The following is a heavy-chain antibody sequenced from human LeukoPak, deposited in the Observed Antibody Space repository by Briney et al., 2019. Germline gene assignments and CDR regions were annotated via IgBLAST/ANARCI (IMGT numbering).Heavy chain of an antibody. J-gene: IGHJ4*02. Sequence: PGGSLRLSCAASGFTFSSYVMHWVRQAPGKGLEWVSAISGSGGSTYYADSVKGRFTISRDNSKNTLYLQMNSLRAEDTAVYYCAKDMGIVGDFWSGYLPLFDYWGQGTLVTVSS. V-gene: IGHV3-23*01. D-gene: IGHD3-3*01. CDR2: ISGSGGST. CDR1: GFTFSSYV. CDR3: AKDMGIVGDFWSGYLPLFDY.